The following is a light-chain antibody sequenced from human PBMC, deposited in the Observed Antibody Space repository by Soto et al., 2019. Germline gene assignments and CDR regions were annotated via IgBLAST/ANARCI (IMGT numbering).Light chain of an antibody. CDR2: GAS. J-gene: IGKJ5*01. Sequence: EIVMTQSPATLSVSPGERATLSCRASQSVSSNLAWYQQKPGQAPRLLIYGASTRATGIPTRFSGSGSGTEFTLIISSLQSEDFAVYYCQQYSNWPPITFGQGTRLENK. CDR1: QSVSSN. CDR3: QQYSNWPPIT. V-gene: IGKV3D-15*01.